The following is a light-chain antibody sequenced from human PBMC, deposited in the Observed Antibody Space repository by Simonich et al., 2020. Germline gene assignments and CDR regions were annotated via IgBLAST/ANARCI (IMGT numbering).Light chain of an antibody. CDR1: SSNIGSNT. CDR3: AAWDDSLNGWV. CDR2: RKN. J-gene: IGLJ3*02. Sequence: QSVLTQPPSASGTPGQRVTISCSGSSSNIGSNTVNWYQQLPGTAPKLLIFRKNQRPSGVPDRFSGSKSGTSASLAFSGLQSEDEADYYCAAWDDSLNGWVFGGGTKLTVL. V-gene: IGLV1-44*01.